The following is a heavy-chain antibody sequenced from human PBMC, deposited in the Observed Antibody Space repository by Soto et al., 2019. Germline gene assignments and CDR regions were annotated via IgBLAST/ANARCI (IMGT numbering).Heavy chain of an antibody. Sequence: EVPLVESGGGLIQPGGSLRLSCAASGFTVSSNYMSCVRQAPGKGLEWVSVIYSGGSTYYADSVKGRFTISRDNSKNTLYLQMNSLRAEDTAVYYCARDIAAAAFDYWGQGTLVTVSS. CDR2: IYSGGST. J-gene: IGHJ4*02. D-gene: IGHD6-13*01. CDR1: GFTVSSNY. V-gene: IGHV3-53*01. CDR3: ARDIAAAAFDY.